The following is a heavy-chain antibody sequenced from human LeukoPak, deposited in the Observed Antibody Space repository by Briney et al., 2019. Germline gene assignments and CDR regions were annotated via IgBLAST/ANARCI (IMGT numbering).Heavy chain of an antibody. Sequence: PGGSLRLSCAASGFTFSSYWMNWARQAPGKGLEWVASINHNGNVNYYADSVKGRFTISRDNAKNSLYLQMSNLRAGDTAVYFCARGGGLDVWGQGATVTVSS. CDR2: INHNGNVN. D-gene: IGHD3-16*01. CDR1: GFTFSSYW. V-gene: IGHV3-7*03. J-gene: IGHJ6*02. CDR3: ARGGGLDV.